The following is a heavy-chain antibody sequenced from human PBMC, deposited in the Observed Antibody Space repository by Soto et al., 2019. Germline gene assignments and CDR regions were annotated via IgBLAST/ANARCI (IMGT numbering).Heavy chain of an antibody. Sequence: GGSLRLSCEGSGFIFSNNGMHWVRQAPGKGLEWVAFMSYDGSAKFLADSVKGRFTISRDSSQNTLYLQMNSLRAEDTAMYYCAIVRVADSPLDHWGQGTLVTVSS. CDR2: MSYDGSAK. V-gene: IGHV3-30*02. D-gene: IGHD3-10*02. J-gene: IGHJ4*02. CDR1: GFIFSNNG. CDR3: AIVRVADSPLDH.